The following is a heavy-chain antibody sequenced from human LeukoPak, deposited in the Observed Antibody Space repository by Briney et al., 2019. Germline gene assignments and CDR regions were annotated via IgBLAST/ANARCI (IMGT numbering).Heavy chain of an antibody. D-gene: IGHD1-26*01. V-gene: IGHV3-21*01. CDR3: AAPGIVGATTLDY. CDR2: ISSSSSYI. CDR1: GFTFSSYS. J-gene: IGHJ4*02. Sequence: PGGSLRLSCAASGFTFSSYSMNWVRQAPGKGLEWVSPISSSSSYIYYADSVKGRFTISRDNAKNSLYLQMNSLRAEDTAVYYCAAPGIVGATTLDYWGQGTLVTVSS.